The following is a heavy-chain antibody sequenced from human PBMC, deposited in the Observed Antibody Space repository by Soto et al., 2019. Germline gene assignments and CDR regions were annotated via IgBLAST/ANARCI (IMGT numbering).Heavy chain of an antibody. Sequence: QVQLQESGPGLVKPSETLSLTCTVSGGSISSSYWSWIRQPAGKGLEWIVRIYASGSTNYNPSLKSRVPMPVNTSKNQFSLKLRSVTAADTAVYYCARACSSTSCYDVFDYWGQGTLVTVSS. CDR1: GGSISSSY. D-gene: IGHD2-2*01. J-gene: IGHJ4*02. CDR3: ARACSSTSCYDVFDY. V-gene: IGHV4-4*07. CDR2: IYASGST.